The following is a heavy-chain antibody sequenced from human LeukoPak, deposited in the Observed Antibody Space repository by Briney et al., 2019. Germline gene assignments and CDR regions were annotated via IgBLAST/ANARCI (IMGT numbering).Heavy chain of an antibody. J-gene: IGHJ4*02. Sequence: SVKVSCKASGGTFSSYAISWVRQAPGQGLEWMGRIIPILGIANYAQKFQGRVTITADKSTSTAYMELSSLRSEDTAVYYCASLYCGGDCYPAFSFDYWGQGTLVTVSS. CDR3: ASLYCGGDCYPAFSFDY. CDR1: GGTFSSYA. V-gene: IGHV1-69*04. CDR2: IIPILGIA. D-gene: IGHD2-21*02.